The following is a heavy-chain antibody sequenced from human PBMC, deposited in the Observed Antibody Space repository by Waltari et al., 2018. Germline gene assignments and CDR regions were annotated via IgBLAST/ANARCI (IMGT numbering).Heavy chain of an antibody. CDR1: GFTFSNSW. J-gene: IGHJ4*02. D-gene: IGHD3-22*01. V-gene: IGHV3-74*01. CDR2: INSVWSSK. CDR3: ARAGYYRFDY. Sequence: EEQLVESGGGLVQPGGSLRLSCEGSGFTFSNSWVHWVRQAPGRGLAGAHRINSVWSSKNYADSVKGRFTISRDNAKNTLYLEMNSLRAEDTAVYYCARAGYYRFDYWGQGTLVTVSS.